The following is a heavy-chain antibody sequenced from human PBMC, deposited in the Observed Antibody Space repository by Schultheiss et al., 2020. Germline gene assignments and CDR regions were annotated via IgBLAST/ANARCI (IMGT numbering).Heavy chain of an antibody. CDR2: ISSSSSTI. Sequence: WGSLRLSCAASGFTFSSYSMNWVRQAPGKGLEWVSYISSSSSTIYYADSVKGRFTISRDNAKNSLYLQMNSLRDEDTAVYYCARSSQDYYYYGMDVWGQGTTVTVSS. CDR1: GFTFSSYS. J-gene: IGHJ6*02. D-gene: IGHD6-13*01. CDR3: ARSSQDYYYYGMDV. V-gene: IGHV3-48*02.